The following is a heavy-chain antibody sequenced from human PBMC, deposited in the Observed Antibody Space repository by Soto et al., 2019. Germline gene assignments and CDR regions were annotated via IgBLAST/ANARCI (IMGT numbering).Heavy chain of an antibody. D-gene: IGHD2-2*02. CDR2: INAGNGNT. J-gene: IGHJ4*02. Sequence: QVQLVQSGAEVKKPGALVKVSCKGSGYTFTSYAMHWVRQAPGQRLEWMGWINAGNGNTKYSQKFQGRVTITRDTSASTAYMELSSLRSEDTAVYYCAKSATVPAAIAYWGQGTLVTVSS. V-gene: IGHV1-3*01. CDR1: GYTFTSYA. CDR3: AKSATVPAAIAY.